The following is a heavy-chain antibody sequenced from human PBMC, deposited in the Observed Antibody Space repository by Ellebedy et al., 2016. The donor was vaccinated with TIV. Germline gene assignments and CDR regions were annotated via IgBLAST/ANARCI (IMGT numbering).Heavy chain of an antibody. D-gene: IGHD3-3*01. CDR3: ARGGSSAIFGVVIGYGAMDV. V-gene: IGHV4-39*01. CDR1: GGSINSTDYY. CDR2: FYFGGST. J-gene: IGHJ6*02. Sequence: SETLSLTCTVSGGSINSTDYYWGWIRQPPGKGLEWIGSFYFGGSTSYNPSLKSRVTISVDTSKNQFSLKLSSVAAADTAVYYCARGGSSAIFGVVIGYGAMDVWGQGTTVTVSS.